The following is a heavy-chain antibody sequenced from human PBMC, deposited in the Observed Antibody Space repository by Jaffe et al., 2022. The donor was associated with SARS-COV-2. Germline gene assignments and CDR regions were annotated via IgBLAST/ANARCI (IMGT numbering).Heavy chain of an antibody. CDR2: ISYDGTKE. J-gene: IGHJ6*02. Sequence: QVQLVESGGGVVQPGESLRLSCTGSGFAFGTYGMHWVRQAPGKGLEWVAVISYDGTKEYLADSVNGRFTLSRDNSRNTVFLQMNSLRVEDTAVYYCAKPSDWFLHHHYGMDVWGLGTTVTVSS. CDR3: AKPSDWFLHHHYGMDV. D-gene: IGHD3-9*01. V-gene: IGHV3-30*18. CDR1: GFAFGTYG.